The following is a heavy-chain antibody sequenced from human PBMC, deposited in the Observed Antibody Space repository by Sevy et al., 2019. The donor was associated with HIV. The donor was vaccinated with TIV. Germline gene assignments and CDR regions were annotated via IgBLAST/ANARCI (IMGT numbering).Heavy chain of an antibody. CDR1: GFSLNSYW. J-gene: IGHJ4*02. D-gene: IGHD6-13*01. CDR2: IKQDGSVR. V-gene: IGHV3-7*01. Sequence: GGSLRLSCAASGFSLNSYWMSWVRQAPGKGLEWVANIKQDGSVRYYVDSVKGRFTISRDNARNLLYLQMDSLGAEDTALYYCVRVIAADGSFWGQGTLVTVSS. CDR3: VRVIAADGSF.